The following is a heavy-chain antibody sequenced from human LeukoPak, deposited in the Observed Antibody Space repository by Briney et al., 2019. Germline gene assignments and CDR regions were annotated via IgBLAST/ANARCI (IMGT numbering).Heavy chain of an antibody. CDR3: ARRSGDSDAFDI. CDR1: GGSISSYY. J-gene: IGHJ3*02. D-gene: IGHD4-17*01. Sequence: TSETLFLTCTVSGGSISSYYWSWIRQPPGKGLEWIGYIYYSGSTNYNPSLKSRVTISVDTSKNQFSLKLSSVTAADTAVYYCARRSGDSDAFDIWGQGTMVTVSS. V-gene: IGHV4-59*08. CDR2: IYYSGST.